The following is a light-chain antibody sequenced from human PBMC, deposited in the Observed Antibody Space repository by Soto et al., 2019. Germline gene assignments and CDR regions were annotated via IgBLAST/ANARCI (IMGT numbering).Light chain of an antibody. V-gene: IGLV2-11*01. Sequence: QSALTQPRSVSGFPGQSVTIYCTGTNSDVGGYDYVSWYRQHPGKAPKLLIYDLIKRPSGVPDRFSGSKSGNTAYLTISGLQAEDEADYHCCSYAGSNTYVFGSGTKLTVL. CDR3: CSYAGSNTYV. J-gene: IGLJ1*01. CDR2: DLI. CDR1: NSDVGGYDY.